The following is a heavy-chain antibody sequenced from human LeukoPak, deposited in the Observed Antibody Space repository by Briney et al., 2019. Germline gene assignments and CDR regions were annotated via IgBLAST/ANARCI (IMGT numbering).Heavy chain of an antibody. Sequence: GGSLRLSCAASGFTFSSYGMHWVRQAPGKGLEWVAIISYDGSKKYYADSVKGRFTISRDNSKNTLYLQMNSLRAEDTAVYYCARSAAAGRIVATFGYWGQGTLVIVSS. V-gene: IGHV3-30*19. CDR1: GFTFSSYG. D-gene: IGHD5-12*01. J-gene: IGHJ4*02. CDR3: ARSAAAGRIVATFGY. CDR2: ISYDGSKK.